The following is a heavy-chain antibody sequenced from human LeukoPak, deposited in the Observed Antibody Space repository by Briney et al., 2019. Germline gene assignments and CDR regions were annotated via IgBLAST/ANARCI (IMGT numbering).Heavy chain of an antibody. CDR3: ARDSVESYYYDSSGYTTVGEYFRH. CDR1: GYTFTSYY. CDR2: INPSGGST. Sequence: ASVKVSCKASGYTFTSYYMHWVRQAPGQGLEWMGIINPSGGSTSYAQKFQARVTMTRDTSTSTVYLELSSLRSEDTAVYYCARDSVESYYYDSSGYTTVGEYFRHWGQGTLVTVSS. D-gene: IGHD3-22*01. J-gene: IGHJ1*01. V-gene: IGHV1-46*01.